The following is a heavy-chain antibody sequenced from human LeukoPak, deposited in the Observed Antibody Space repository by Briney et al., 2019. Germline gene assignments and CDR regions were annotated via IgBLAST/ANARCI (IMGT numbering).Heavy chain of an antibody. V-gene: IGHV1-2*02. CDR3: ARDLAPQGSYYGTLSYYYYYMDV. Sequence: APVKVSCKASGYTFTGYYMHWVRQAPGQGLEWMGWINPNSVVTNYAQKFQGRVTMTRDTSISTAYMELSRLRSDDTAVYYCARDLAPQGSYYGTLSYYYYYMDVWGKGTTVTVSS. D-gene: IGHD3-10*01. CDR2: INPNSVVT. CDR1: GYTFTGYY. J-gene: IGHJ6*03.